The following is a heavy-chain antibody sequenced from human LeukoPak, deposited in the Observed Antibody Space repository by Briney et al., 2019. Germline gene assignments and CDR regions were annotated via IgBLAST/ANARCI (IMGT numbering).Heavy chain of an antibody. CDR2: IYSGDRT. D-gene: IGHD3-22*01. CDR1: GFTVSSNS. Sequence: GGSLRLSCAVSGFTVSSNSMSWVRQAPGKGLEWVSVIYSGDRTYYADSVKGRFTISRDNSKNTLYLQTNSLRAEDTAVYYCAIGGSRIVVVPTYYFDCWGQGTLVTVSS. J-gene: IGHJ4*02. CDR3: AIGGSRIVVVPTYYFDC. V-gene: IGHV3-53*01.